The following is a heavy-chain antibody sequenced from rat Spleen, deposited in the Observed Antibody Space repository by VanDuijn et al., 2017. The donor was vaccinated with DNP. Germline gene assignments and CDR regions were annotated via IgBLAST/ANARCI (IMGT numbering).Heavy chain of an antibody. Sequence: EVQLQESGPGLVKPSQSLSLTCSVTGYSITGNYWGWIRKFPGNKMEYIGHISYSGSTSYNPSLKSRISITRDTSKNQFFLQLNSVTTEDTATYYCARWGDYFDYWGQGVMVTVSS. V-gene: IGHV3-1*01. J-gene: IGHJ2*01. CDR2: ISYSGST. CDR3: ARWGDYFDY. CDR1: GYSITGNY.